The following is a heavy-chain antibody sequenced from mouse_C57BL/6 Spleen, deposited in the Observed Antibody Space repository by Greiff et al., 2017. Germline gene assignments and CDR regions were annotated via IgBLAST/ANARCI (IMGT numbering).Heavy chain of an antibody. D-gene: IGHD6-1*01. V-gene: IGHV1-55*01. CDR3: ARGGVASSAMDY. CDR2: IYPGIGST. J-gene: IGHJ4*01. CDR1: GYTFTSYW. Sequence: QVQLQQPGAELVKPGASVKMSCKASGYTFTSYWITWVKQRPGQGLEWIGDIYPGIGSTNYNEKFKGKATLTVDTSSSTAYMQLSRLASEDSAVDYCARGGVASSAMDYWGQGTSVTVSS.